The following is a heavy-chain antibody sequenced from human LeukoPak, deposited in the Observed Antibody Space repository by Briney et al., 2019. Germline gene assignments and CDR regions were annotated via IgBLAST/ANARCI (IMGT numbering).Heavy chain of an antibody. CDR2: IYHSGST. CDR1: GGSISSYY. CDR3: ARGPGRGYSGYFDY. J-gene: IGHJ4*02. Sequence: SETLSLTCTVSGGSISSYYWSWIRQPPGKGLEWIGSIYHSGSTYYNPSLKSRVTISVDTSKNQFSLKLSSVTAADTAVYYCARGPGRGYSGYFDYWGQGTLVTVSS. V-gene: IGHV4-59*05. D-gene: IGHD5-12*01.